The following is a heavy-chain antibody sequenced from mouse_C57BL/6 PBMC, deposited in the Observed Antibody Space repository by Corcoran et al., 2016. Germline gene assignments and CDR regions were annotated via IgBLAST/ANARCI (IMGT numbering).Heavy chain of an antibody. V-gene: IGHV3-6*01. CDR3: AGGGGYGSPLYYAMDY. J-gene: IGHJ4*01. CDR2: ISYDGSN. D-gene: IGHD1-1*01. Sequence: DVQLQESGPDLVKPSQSLSLTCSVTGYSITSGYSWNWLRQFPGNKLEWMGYISYDGSNNYNPSLKNRISITRDKSKNQFFLKLNSVTTEDTATYYCAGGGGYGSPLYYAMDYWGQGTSVTVSS. CDR1: GYSITSGYS.